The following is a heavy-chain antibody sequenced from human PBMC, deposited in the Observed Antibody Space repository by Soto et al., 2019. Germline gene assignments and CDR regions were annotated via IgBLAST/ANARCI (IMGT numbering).Heavy chain of an antibody. Sequence: SETLSLTCTVSGKSVSTFYWSWIRQPPGKGLEWIGHAYYSGSTNYDPSLKSRVTISVDMSKNQVSLRLTSVTAADTAVYYCARGTDYTQIASYHYGMDVWGQGTSVTVSS. CDR2: AYYSGST. CDR1: GKSVSTFY. CDR3: ARGTDYTQIASYHYGMDV. J-gene: IGHJ6*02. V-gene: IGHV4-59*02. D-gene: IGHD4-4*01.